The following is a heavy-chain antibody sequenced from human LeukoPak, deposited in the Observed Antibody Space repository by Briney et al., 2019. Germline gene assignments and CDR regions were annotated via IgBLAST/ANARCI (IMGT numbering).Heavy chain of an antibody. D-gene: IGHD6-13*01. J-gene: IGHJ4*02. Sequence: GGSLRLSCVASGFIISSYTMNWVRQAPGKGLEWVSSISSSSSYIYYADSMKGRFTISRDNAKNSLYLQMNSLRAEDTALYYCGRDPKSWYTSDSTDYWGQGTLVTVSS. CDR3: GRDPKSWYTSDSTDY. V-gene: IGHV3-21*01. CDR1: GFIISSYT. CDR2: ISSSSSYI.